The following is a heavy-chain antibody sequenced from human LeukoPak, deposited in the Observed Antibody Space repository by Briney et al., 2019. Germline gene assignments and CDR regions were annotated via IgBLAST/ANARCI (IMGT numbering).Heavy chain of an antibody. CDR3: ARAPSGSYYKTHFDY. V-gene: IGHV1-2*02. CDR2: TNPNSGGT. J-gene: IGHJ4*02. D-gene: IGHD3-10*01. Sequence: GASVKVSCKASGYTFTGYYMHWVRQAPGQGLEWMGWTNPNSGGTNYAQKFQGRVTMTRDTSISTAYMELSRLRSDDTAVYYCARAPSGSYYKTHFDYWGQGTLVTVSS. CDR1: GYTFTGYY.